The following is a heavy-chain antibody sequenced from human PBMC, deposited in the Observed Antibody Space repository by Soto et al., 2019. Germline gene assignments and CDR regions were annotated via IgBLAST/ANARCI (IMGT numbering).Heavy chain of an antibody. D-gene: IGHD3-10*01. CDR3: AKDRGMVRGVFPDY. Sequence: EVQLFESGGGLVQPGGSLRLSCSASGFIFNNFAMSWVRQAPGKGLEWVSTISGRDDIAYYADSVKGRFTISRDNSKNTLFLQVNSLRAEDTAIYYCAKDRGMVRGVFPDYWGQGTLVTVSS. CDR2: ISGRDDIA. V-gene: IGHV3-23*01. J-gene: IGHJ4*02. CDR1: GFIFNNFA.